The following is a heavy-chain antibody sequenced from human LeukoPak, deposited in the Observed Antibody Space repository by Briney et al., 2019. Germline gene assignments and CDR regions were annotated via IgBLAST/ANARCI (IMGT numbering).Heavy chain of an antibody. CDR3: ARGYGYRAYFDY. CDR1: GGSISSYY. J-gene: IGHJ4*02. D-gene: IGHD5-18*01. V-gene: IGHV4-59*01. CDR2: IYYSGST. Sequence: SETLSLTCTVSGGSISSYYWSWIRQPPGKGLEWIGYIYYSGSTNYNPSLKSRVTISVDTSKNQFSLKLSSVPAADTAVCYCARGYGYRAYFDYWGQGTLVTVSS.